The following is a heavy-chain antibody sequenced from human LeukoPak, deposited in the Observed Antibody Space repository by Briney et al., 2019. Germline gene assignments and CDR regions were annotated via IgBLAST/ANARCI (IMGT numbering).Heavy chain of an antibody. CDR1: GFTFSSYG. V-gene: IGHV3-33*01. J-gene: IGHJ4*02. D-gene: IGHD3-10*01. Sequence: GRSLRLSCAPSGFTFSSYGMHWVRQAPGKGLEWVAVIWYDGSNKYYADSVKGRFTISRDNSKNTLYLQMNSLRAEDTAVYYCARAGDGSGSTDFDYWGQGTLVTVSS. CDR3: ARAGDGSGSTDFDY. CDR2: IWYDGSNK.